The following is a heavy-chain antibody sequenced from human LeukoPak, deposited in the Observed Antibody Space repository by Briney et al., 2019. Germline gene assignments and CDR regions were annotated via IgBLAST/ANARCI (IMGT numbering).Heavy chain of an antibody. CDR1: GGSISSSSYY. J-gene: IGHJ4*02. Sequence: SETLSLTCTVSGGSISSSSYYWGWIRQPPGKGLEWIGSIYYSGSTYYNPSRKSRVTISVDTSKNQFSLKLSSVTDADTAVYYCARHRGVYSSGWYSDFDYWGQGTLVTASS. CDR2: IYYSGST. D-gene: IGHD6-19*01. V-gene: IGHV4-39*01. CDR3: ARHRGVYSSGWYSDFDY.